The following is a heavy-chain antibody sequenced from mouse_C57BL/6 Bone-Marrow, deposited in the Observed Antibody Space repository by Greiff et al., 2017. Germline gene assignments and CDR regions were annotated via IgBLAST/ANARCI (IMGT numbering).Heavy chain of an antibody. V-gene: IGHV5-17*01. D-gene: IGHD1-1*01. CDR1: GFTISDYG. J-gene: IGHJ2*01. CDR2: ISSGSSTI. CDR3: ARDRYSGSCFDF. Sequence: EVKLVESGGGLVKPGGSLKLSCAASGFTISDYGMHWVRQAPEKGLEWVAYISSGSSTIYYADTVKGRGTISRDNAKNTLFLQMTSLRSEDTTIYYCARDRYSGSCFDFWGQGTTLTVSS.